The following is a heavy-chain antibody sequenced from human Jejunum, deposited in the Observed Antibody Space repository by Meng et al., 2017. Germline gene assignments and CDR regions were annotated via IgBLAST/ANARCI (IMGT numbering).Heavy chain of an antibody. Sequence: QGQLGKVGAELKKPGASVKISCKASGYTFTSFHIHWVRQAPGQGLEWMGTIFSGGGNTRYAQKFQGRVTMTGDTSTTTVYMDLSSLTYEDTAIYSCAREKPGDYYFDPWGQGTLVTVSS. D-gene: IGHD3-22*01. J-gene: IGHJ5*02. V-gene: IGHV1-46*01. CDR2: IFSGGGNT. CDR1: GYTFTSFH. CDR3: AREKPGDYYFDP.